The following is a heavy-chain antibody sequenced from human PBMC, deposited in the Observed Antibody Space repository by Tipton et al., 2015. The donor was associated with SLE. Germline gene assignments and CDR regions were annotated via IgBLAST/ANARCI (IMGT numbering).Heavy chain of an antibody. CDR2: ISSSSSYI. CDR3: ARGGYYYGSGSPDVFDI. Sequence: SLRLSCAASGFTFSSYSMNWVRQAPGKGLEWVSFISSSSSYIYYADSVKGRFTISRDSAKNSLYLQMNSLRAEDTAVYYCARGGYYYGSGSPDVFDIWGQGTMVTVSS. D-gene: IGHD3-10*01. J-gene: IGHJ3*02. V-gene: IGHV3-21*03. CDR1: GFTFSSYS.